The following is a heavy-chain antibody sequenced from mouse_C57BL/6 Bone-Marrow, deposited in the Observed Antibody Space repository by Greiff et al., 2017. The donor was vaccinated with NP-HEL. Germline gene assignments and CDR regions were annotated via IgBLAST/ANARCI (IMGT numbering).Heavy chain of an antibody. CDR2: ISYDGSN. Sequence: VQLKESGPGLVKPSQSLSLSCSVTGYSITSGYYWNWIRQFPGNKLEWMGYISYDGSNNYNPSLKNRISITRDTSKNQFFLKLNSVTPEDTATYDCAKGYYYGSSREDWGQGTTLTVSS. D-gene: IGHD1-1*01. CDR3: AKGYYYGSSRED. CDR1: GYSITSGYY. J-gene: IGHJ2*01. V-gene: IGHV3-6*01.